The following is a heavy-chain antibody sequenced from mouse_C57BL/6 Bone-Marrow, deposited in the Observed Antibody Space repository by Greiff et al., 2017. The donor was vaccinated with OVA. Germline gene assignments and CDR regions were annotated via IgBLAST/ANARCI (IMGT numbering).Heavy chain of an antibody. D-gene: IGHD1-1*01. CDR1: GYAFTNYL. V-gene: IGHV1-54*01. J-gene: IGHJ1*03. CDR2: INPGSGGT. Sequence: QVQLQQSGAELVRPGPSVKVSCKASGYAFTNYLIEWVKQRPGQGLEWIGVINPGSGGTNYNEKFKGKATLTADKSSSTAYMQLSSLTSEDSAVYFCARFPYYYGSSHWYFDVWGTGTTVTVSS. CDR3: ARFPYYYGSSHWYFDV.